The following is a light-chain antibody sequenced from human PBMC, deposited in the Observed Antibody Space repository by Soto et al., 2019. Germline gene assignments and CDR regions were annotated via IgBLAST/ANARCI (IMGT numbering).Light chain of an antibody. Sequence: EIVLTQSPGTLSLSPGERATLSCRASQSVRSDYLAWYQQKPGQAPRLHIYGASTRATGIPDRFTGSGSATDFTLTISRLEAEDFAVYYCQRYGSSPRTFGQGTKVDIK. V-gene: IGKV3-20*01. CDR3: QRYGSSPRT. CDR1: QSVRSDY. J-gene: IGKJ1*01. CDR2: GAS.